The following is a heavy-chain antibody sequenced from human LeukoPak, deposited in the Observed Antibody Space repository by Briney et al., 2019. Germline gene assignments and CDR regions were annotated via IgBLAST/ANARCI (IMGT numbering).Heavy chain of an antibody. Sequence: GGSLRLSCAASGFTFDDYAMHWVRQAPEKGLEWVSGISWNSGSIGYADSVKGRFTISRDNAKNSLYLQMNSLRAEDTALYYCAKGLGDSSGYYYRSAVTFDPWGQGTLVTVSS. V-gene: IGHV3-9*01. J-gene: IGHJ5*02. CDR2: ISWNSGSI. CDR1: GFTFDDYA. D-gene: IGHD3-22*01. CDR3: AKGLGDSSGYYYRSAVTFDP.